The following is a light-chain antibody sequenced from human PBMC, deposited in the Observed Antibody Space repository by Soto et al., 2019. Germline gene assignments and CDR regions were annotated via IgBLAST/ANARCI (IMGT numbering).Light chain of an antibody. J-gene: IGLJ1*01. Sequence: QSALTQPASVSGSPGQSITISCTGTSSDVGGYNYVSWYQQHPGKAPKLMIYDVSNRPSGVSNRFSGSKSGNTASLTISGLQAEDEAAYFCSSYTSSSILYVXGTGTKVTVL. CDR2: DVS. CDR1: SSDVGGYNY. V-gene: IGLV2-14*01. CDR3: SSYTSSSILYV.